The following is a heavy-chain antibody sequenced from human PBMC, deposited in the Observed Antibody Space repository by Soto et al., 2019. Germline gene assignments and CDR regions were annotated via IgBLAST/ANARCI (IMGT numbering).Heavy chain of an antibody. CDR2: INHSGST. V-gene: IGHV4-34*01. J-gene: IGHJ4*02. D-gene: IGHD3-3*01. CDR1: GGSFSGYY. Sequence: SETLSLTCAVYGGSFSGYYCSWIRQPPEKGLEWIGEINHSGSTNYNPSLKSRVTISVDTSKNQFSLKLSSVTAADTAVYYCAREGRSGGYYSSFDYWGQGTLVTVSS. CDR3: AREGRSGGYYSSFDY.